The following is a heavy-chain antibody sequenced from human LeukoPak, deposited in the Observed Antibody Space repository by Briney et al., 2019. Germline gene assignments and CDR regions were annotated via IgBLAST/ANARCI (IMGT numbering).Heavy chain of an antibody. CDR2: IYYSGST. J-gene: IGHJ4*02. D-gene: IGHD1-26*01. CDR3: ARDGRFPPEVLPRYFDY. Sequence: PSETLSLTCAVSGGSVSSGSYYWGWIRQPPGKGLEWIGNIYYSGSTYYNPSLKSRVTISVETSKNQFSLKLSSVTAADTAVYYCARDGRFPPEVLPRYFDYWGQGTLVTVSS. V-gene: IGHV4-39*07. CDR1: GGSVSSGSYY.